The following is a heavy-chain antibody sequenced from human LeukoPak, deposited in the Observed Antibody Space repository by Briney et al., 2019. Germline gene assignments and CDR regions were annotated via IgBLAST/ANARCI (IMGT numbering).Heavy chain of an antibody. CDR2: IFPSGGEI. J-gene: IGHJ4*02. CDR3: ATYRQVLVPFES. Sequence: GGSLRLSCAASGFTFSSYSMIWVRQPPGKGLEWVSSIFPSGGEIHYADSVRGRFTISRDNSKSTLSLQMNSLRAEDTAIYYCATYRQVLVPFESWGQGTLVTVSS. D-gene: IGHD2-8*02. V-gene: IGHV3-23*01. CDR1: GFTFSSYS.